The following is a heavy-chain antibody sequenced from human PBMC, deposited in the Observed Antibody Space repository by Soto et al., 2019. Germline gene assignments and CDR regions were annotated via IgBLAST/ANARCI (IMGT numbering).Heavy chain of an antibody. J-gene: IGHJ3*02. CDR1: GYTFTSYD. Sequence: QVQLVQSGAEVKKPGASVKVSCKASGYTFTSYDINWVRQATGQGLEWMGWMNPNSGNTGYAQKFQGRVTMTRNTSISTAYMELSSLRSDETAVYYCAIELKWELLGDAFDIWGQGPMVTVSS. D-gene: IGHD1-26*01. CDR2: MNPNSGNT. CDR3: AIELKWELLGDAFDI. V-gene: IGHV1-8*01.